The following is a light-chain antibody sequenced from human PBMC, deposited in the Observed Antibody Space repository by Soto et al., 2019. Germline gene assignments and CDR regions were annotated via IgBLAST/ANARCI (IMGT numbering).Light chain of an antibody. CDR1: QSVSNN. J-gene: IGKJ1*01. V-gene: IGKV3-15*01. Sequence: EIGMTHSPATLSVSPGERATLSCRASQSVSNNLAWYQQKPGQAPRLLIYGASTRATAIPARFSGSGSGTEFTLTISSLQSEDFAVYYCQQYGSSPPVTFGQGTKVDIK. CDR3: QQYGSSPPVT. CDR2: GAS.